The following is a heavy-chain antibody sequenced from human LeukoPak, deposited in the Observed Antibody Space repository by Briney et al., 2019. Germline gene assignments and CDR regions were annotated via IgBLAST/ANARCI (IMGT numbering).Heavy chain of an antibody. CDR2: ISSNGGST. CDR1: GFTFSSYA. V-gene: IGHV3-64D*06. Sequence: GGSLRLSCSASGFTFSSYAMHWVRQAPGKGLEYVSAISSNGGSTYYADSVKGRFTISRDNSKNTLYLQMSSLRAEDTAVYYCVKGYCSSTSCYVGHFDYWGQGTLVTVSS. CDR3: VKGYCSSTSCYVGHFDY. D-gene: IGHD2-2*01. J-gene: IGHJ4*02.